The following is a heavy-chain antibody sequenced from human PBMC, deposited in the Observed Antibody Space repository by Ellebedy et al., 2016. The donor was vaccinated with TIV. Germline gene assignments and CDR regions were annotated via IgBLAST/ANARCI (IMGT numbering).Heavy chain of an antibody. CDR3: ARDAPFGLDTFDS. CDR1: GDSVSSDTAA. Sequence: MPSETLSLTCAISGDSVSSDTAAWNWFRQSPSRGFEWLGRTYFRSKWYNDYAPSVKSRIIVNPDTSKNQFYLQLRSVTPEDTAVYYCARDAPFGLDTFDSWGQGTMVTVSS. CDR2: TYFRSKWYN. V-gene: IGHV6-1*01. D-gene: IGHD3/OR15-3a*01. J-gene: IGHJ3*02.